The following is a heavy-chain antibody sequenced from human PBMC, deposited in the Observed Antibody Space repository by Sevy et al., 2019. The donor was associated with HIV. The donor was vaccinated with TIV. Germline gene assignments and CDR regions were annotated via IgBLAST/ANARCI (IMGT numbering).Heavy chain of an antibody. D-gene: IGHD3-10*01. CDR1: GFTFSDYY. V-gene: IGHV3-11*01. CDR2: MSDSGGTI. Sequence: GGSLRLSCAASGFTFSDYYMSWFRQAPGKGLQWLSYMSDSGGTIFYADSVKGRFTISRDNAKNSLFLQMNSLRGEDTAVYYCAREGSSRYFDLWGRGTLVTVSS. J-gene: IGHJ2*01. CDR3: AREGSSRYFDL.